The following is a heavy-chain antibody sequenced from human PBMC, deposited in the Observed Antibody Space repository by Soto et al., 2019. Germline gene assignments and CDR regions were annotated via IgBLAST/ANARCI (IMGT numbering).Heavy chain of an antibody. V-gene: IGHV1-46*01. CDR2: INPSGGST. CDR3: ARDFRAPLEWLQCGY. Sequence: AASVKVSCKASGYTFTSYYMHWVRQAPGQGLEWMGIINPSGGSTSYAQKFQGRVTMTRDTSTSTVYMELSSLRSEDTAVYYCARDFRAPLEWLQCGYWGQGTLVTVSS. CDR1: GYTFTSYY. J-gene: IGHJ4*02. D-gene: IGHD5-12*01.